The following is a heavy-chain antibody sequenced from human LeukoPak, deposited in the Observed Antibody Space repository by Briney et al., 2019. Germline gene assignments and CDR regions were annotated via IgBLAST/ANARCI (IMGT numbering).Heavy chain of an antibody. Sequence: GGSLRLSCAASGFTFSSNWMSWVRQAPGKGLEWVGNIQPDGSEQYPVDSVKGRSTISRDNARNSLFLQMNSLRVEDTAVYYCASQSYARFDPWGQGTLVTVSS. D-gene: IGHD3-16*01. V-gene: IGHV3-7*01. CDR2: IQPDGSEQ. CDR1: GFTFSSNW. CDR3: ASQSYARFDP. J-gene: IGHJ5*02.